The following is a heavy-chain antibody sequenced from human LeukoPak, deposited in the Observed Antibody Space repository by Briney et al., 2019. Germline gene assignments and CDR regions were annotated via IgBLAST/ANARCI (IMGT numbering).Heavy chain of an antibody. D-gene: IGHD6-13*01. J-gene: IGHJ4*02. V-gene: IGHV4-30-2*01. CDR1: VGSISSGDYS. CDR2: IWHSGHT. Sequence: SETLSLTCAVSVGSISSGDYSWSWIRQPPGSGLEWIGYIWHSGHTNYNPSLRSRVTISLARSNNQFSLRLSSVTAADTAVYYCARARESMATAGSYFDYWGQGTLVTVSS. CDR3: ARARESMATAGSYFDY.